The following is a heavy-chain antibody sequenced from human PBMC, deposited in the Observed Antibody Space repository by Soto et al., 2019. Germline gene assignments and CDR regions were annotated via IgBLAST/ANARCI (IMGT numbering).Heavy chain of an antibody. CDR3: ARSAYDDSGFYSSYWYFDL. CDR2: IVPSGGST. Sequence: QVQLVQSGAEVQKPGASVKVSRKASGYTFTKNYIHWVRQAPGQGLEWMGIIVPSGGSTNYAPKFHGRVTMTRDTSTNTLYMELSSLTSEDTAVYYCARSAYDDSGFYSSYWYFDLWGRGTLVTVSA. V-gene: IGHV1-46*01. D-gene: IGHD3-22*01. J-gene: IGHJ2*01. CDR1: GYTFTKNY.